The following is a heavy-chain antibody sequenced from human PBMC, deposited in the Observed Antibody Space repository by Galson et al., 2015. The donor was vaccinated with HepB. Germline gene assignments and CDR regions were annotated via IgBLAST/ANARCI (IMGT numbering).Heavy chain of an antibody. CDR1: EFTFSRYS. D-gene: IGHD4-23*01. V-gene: IGHV3-74*01. CDR2: INSDGSST. J-gene: IGHJ6*02. CDR3: ARALQTVVYGMDV. Sequence: SLRLSCAASEFTFSRYSTNWVRQAPGRGLVWVSRINSDGSSTSYAESVKGRFTISRDNAKNTLYLQMNSLRAEDTAVYYCARALQTVVYGMDVWGQGTAVTVSS.